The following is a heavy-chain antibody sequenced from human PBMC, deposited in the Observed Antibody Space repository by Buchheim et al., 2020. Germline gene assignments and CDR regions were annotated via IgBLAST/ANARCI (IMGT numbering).Heavy chain of an antibody. D-gene: IGHD3-22*01. CDR2: IYYSGST. Sequence: QLQLQESGPGLVKPSETLSLTCTVSGGSISSSSYYWGWIRQPPGKGLEWIGSIYYSGSTYYNPSLKSRVTISADTSKNQFSLKLSSVTAADTAVYYCASLYYYDSSGYYNPYYFDYWGQGTL. CDR3: ASLYYYDSSGYYNPYYFDY. J-gene: IGHJ4*02. V-gene: IGHV4-39*07. CDR1: GGSISSSSYY.